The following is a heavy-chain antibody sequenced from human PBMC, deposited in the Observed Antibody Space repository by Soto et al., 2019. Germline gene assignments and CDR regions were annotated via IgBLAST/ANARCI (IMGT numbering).Heavy chain of an antibody. D-gene: IGHD3-22*01. J-gene: IGHJ6*02. CDR2: IIPIFGTA. CDR3: ARGYYDSSGYYPAFYYYGMDV. Sequence: ASVKVSCKASGGTFSSYAISWVRQAPGQGLEWMGGIIPIFGTANYAQKFQGRVTITADESTSTAYMELSSLRSEDTAVYYCARGYYDSSGYYPAFYYYGMDVWGQGTTVTVSS. CDR1: GGTFSSYA. V-gene: IGHV1-69*13.